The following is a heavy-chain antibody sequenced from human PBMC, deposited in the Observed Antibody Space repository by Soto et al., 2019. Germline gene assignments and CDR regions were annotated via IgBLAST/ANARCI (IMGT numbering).Heavy chain of an antibody. Sequence: QVQLVQSGAEVKKPGSSVKVSCKASGGPFRSYAISWVRQAPGQGLEWMGGIIPIFSITNYAQKFQGRVTITADDSTSTAYMELSSLRSDDTAVYYCARPDEGGYSSNHHYYYALDVWGQGTTVTV. V-gene: IGHV1-69*01. CDR3: ARPDEGGYSSNHHYYYALDV. J-gene: IGHJ6*02. CDR2: IIPIFSIT. CDR1: GGPFRSYA. D-gene: IGHD3-22*01.